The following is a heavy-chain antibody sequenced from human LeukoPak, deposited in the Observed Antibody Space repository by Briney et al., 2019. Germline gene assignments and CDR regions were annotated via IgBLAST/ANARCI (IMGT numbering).Heavy chain of an antibody. CDR2: ISAYNGNT. CDR3: ARDSSGYYPIDY. J-gene: IGHJ4*02. V-gene: IGHV1-18*01. CDR1: GYIFTTYA. D-gene: IGHD3-22*01. Sequence: ASVKVSCKASGYIFTTYAIHWVRQAPGQGLEWMGWISAYNGNTNYAQKLQGRVTMTTDTSTSTAYMELRSLRSDDTAVYYCARDSSGYYPIDYWGQGTLVTVSS.